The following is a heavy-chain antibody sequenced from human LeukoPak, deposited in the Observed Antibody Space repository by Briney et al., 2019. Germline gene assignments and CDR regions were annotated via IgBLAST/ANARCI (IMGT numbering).Heavy chain of an antibody. Sequence: ASVKVSCKASGYTLTSYDINWVRQATGQGLEWMGWMNPNSGNTGYAQKFQGRVTITRNTSISTAYMELSSLRSEDTAVYYCARGHVASDAFDIWGQGTMVTVSS. CDR1: GYTLTSYD. V-gene: IGHV1-8*03. CDR3: ARGHVASDAFDI. D-gene: IGHD2-21*01. CDR2: MNPNSGNT. J-gene: IGHJ3*02.